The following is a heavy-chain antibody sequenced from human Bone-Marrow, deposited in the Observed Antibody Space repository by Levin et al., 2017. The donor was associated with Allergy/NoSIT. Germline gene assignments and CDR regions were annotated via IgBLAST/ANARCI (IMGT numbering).Heavy chain of an antibody. V-gene: IGHV5-51*01. Sequence: GESLKISCKGSGYSFTDYWIGWVRQMPGKGLEWMAIIYPGDSDTRYSPSFQGQVTISADKSISTAYLQWSSLKASDTAMYYCARPHGDSGGYYYGMDVWGQGTTVTVSS. CDR2: IYPGDSDT. CDR1: GYSFTDYW. CDR3: ARPHGDSGGYYYGMDV. J-gene: IGHJ6*02. D-gene: IGHD4-17*01.